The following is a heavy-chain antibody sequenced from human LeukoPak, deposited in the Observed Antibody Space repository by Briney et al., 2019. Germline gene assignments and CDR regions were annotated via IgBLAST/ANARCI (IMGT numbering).Heavy chain of an antibody. CDR1: GGSISSGGYY. Sequence: SGPGLVKPSQTLSLTCTVSGGSISSGGYYWSWIRQPPGKGLEWIGYIYHSGSTYYNPSLKSRVTISVDRSKNQFSLKLSSVTAADTAVYYCASNMQDGYSSSRHFQHWGQGTLVTVSS. V-gene: IGHV4-30-2*01. CDR3: ASNMQDGYSSSRHFQH. D-gene: IGHD6-13*01. CDR2: IYHSGST. J-gene: IGHJ1*01.